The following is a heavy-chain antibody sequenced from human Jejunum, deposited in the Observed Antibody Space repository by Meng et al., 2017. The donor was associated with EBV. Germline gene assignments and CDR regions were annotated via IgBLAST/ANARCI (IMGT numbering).Heavy chain of an antibody. J-gene: IGHJ5*02. CDR2: TDPRNRKP. CDR3: ARAAQPIDL. Sequence: VQLVQPAAAVKDPGAPVKVSCKASGFSFTNHRINWVRQASGQGLERMGWTDPRNRKPRFAQKFQARVTLTSATSTSTPSMELTSLRSAATAVHFCARAAQPIDLWGQGTLVTVSS. V-gene: IGHV1-8*01. CDR1: GFSFTNHR. D-gene: IGHD3-3*01.